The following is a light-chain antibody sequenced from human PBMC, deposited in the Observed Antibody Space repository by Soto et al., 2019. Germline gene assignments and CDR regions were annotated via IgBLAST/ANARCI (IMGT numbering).Light chain of an antibody. CDR2: AAS. CDR1: QSISSY. V-gene: IGKV1-39*01. CDR3: QQNYSPSFT. J-gene: IGKJ5*01. Sequence: DIQMTQSPSSLSASVGDRVTITCRASQSISSYLNWYHQKPGKAPNLLIYAASSLQSGVPSRFSGSGSGTEFTLTISSLQPEDFATYYCQQNYSPSFTFGQGTRREI.